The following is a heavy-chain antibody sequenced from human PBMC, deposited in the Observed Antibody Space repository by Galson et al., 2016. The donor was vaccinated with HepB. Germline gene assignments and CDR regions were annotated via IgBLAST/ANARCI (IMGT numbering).Heavy chain of an antibody. CDR1: GFTFSNYA. CDR2: ISGSGANT. CDR3: AKDRDSNWYENDFQH. J-gene: IGHJ1*01. D-gene: IGHD6-13*01. Sequence: SLRLSCAASGFTFSNYAMSWVRQAPGKGLEWVSVISGSGANTHYADSVKGRFTISRDNSKNTLSLQMNSLRAEDTAVYYCAKDRDSNWYENDFQHWGQGTLVTVSS. V-gene: IGHV3-23*01.